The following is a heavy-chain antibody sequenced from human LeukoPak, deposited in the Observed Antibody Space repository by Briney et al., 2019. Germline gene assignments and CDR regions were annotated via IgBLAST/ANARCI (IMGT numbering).Heavy chain of an antibody. J-gene: IGHJ6*03. CDR1: GYTFTGYY. V-gene: IGHV1-2*02. Sequence: ASVKVSCKASGYTFTGYYVHWVRQAPGQGLEWMGWINPNSGDTNYAQKFQGRVTMTRDTSISTACMELSRLRSDDTAVYYCARGGRGYSGRYYFYYYMDVWGKGTTVTVSS. CDR3: ARGGRGYSGRYYFYYYMDV. D-gene: IGHD5-12*01. CDR2: INPNSGDT.